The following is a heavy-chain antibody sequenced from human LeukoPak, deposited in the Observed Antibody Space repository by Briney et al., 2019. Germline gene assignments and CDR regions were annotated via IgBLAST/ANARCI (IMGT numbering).Heavy chain of an antibody. D-gene: IGHD6-13*01. Sequence: GGSLRLSCAASGFTFSSYSLNWVRQAPGKGLEWVSSISSTSSYIYYADSVKGRFTISRDNAKNSLYLQMNSLRAEDTAVYYCARGFGSSWWEYFQHWGQGTLVTVSS. CDR2: ISSTSSYI. CDR1: GFTFSSYS. CDR3: ARGFGSSWWEYFQH. J-gene: IGHJ1*01. V-gene: IGHV3-21*01.